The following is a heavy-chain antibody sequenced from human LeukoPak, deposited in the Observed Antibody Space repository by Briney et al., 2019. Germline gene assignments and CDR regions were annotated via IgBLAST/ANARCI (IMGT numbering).Heavy chain of an antibody. CDR2: IWYDGSNK. V-gene: IGHV3-30*02. CDR1: GFTFSSYG. Sequence: GGSLRLSCAASGFTFSSYGMHWVRQAPGKGLEWVAVIWYDGSNKYYADSVKGRFTISRDNSKNTLYLQMNSLRAEDTAVYYCAKATYYYDSSGPDYWGQGTLVTVSS. D-gene: IGHD3-22*01. CDR3: AKATYYYDSSGPDY. J-gene: IGHJ4*02.